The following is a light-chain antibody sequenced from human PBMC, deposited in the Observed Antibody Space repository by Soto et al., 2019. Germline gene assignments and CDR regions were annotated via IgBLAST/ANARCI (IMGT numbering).Light chain of an antibody. CDR1: SSNIGAGFD. J-gene: IGLJ2*01. CDR2: DND. Sequence: QSVLTQPASVSGAPGQRIIISCTGSSSNIGAGFDVHWYQHLPGTAPNLLVYDNDNRPSALPPRFSDCRSGTSASLAITSLPADDEADYYCQSYDNSLSGVVFGGGTKLTVL. CDR3: QSYDNSLSGVV. V-gene: IGLV1-40*01.